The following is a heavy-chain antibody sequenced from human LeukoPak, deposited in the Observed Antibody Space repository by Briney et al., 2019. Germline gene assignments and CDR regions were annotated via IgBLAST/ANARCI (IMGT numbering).Heavy chain of an antibody. CDR2: IKQDGSEK. CDR1: GFTFSSYW. Sequence: GGSLRLSCAASGFTFSSYWMSWVRQAPGKGLEWVANIKQDGSEKYYVDSVKGRFTISRDNSKNTLYLQMNSLRAEDTAVYYCANIVVVAARFDYWGQGTLVTVSS. D-gene: IGHD2-15*01. CDR3: ANIVVVAARFDY. V-gene: IGHV3-7*01. J-gene: IGHJ4*02.